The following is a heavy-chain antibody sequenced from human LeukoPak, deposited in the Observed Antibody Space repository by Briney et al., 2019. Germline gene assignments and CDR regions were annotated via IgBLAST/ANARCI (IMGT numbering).Heavy chain of an antibody. CDR2: IIPIFGTA. J-gene: IGHJ4*02. V-gene: IGHV1-69*13. Sequence: GASVRVSCEASGGTFSSYAISWVRQAPGQGLEWMGGIIPIFGTANYAQKFQGRVTITADESTSTAYMELSSLRSEDTAVYYCARSKDTAMVTSPVDYWGQGTLVTVSS. D-gene: IGHD5-18*01. CDR1: GGTFSSYA. CDR3: ARSKDTAMVTSPVDY.